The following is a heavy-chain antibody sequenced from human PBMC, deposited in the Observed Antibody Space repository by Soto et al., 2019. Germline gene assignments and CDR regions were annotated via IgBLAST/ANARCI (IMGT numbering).Heavy chain of an antibody. D-gene: IGHD3-22*01. J-gene: IGHJ4*02. CDR3: ARGNPYDSSGYYYSRPYYFDC. V-gene: IGHV1-8*01. CDR2: MNPNSGNA. CDR1: GHTFTSYD. Sequence: ASVKVSCKASGHTFTSYDINWVRQATGQGLEWMGWMNPNSGNAGYAQKFQGRVTMTRNTSISTAYMELSSLRSEDTAVYYCARGNPYDSSGYYYSRPYYFDCWGQGTLVTVSS.